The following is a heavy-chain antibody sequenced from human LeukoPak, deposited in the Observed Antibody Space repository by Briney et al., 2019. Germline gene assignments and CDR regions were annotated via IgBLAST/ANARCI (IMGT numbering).Heavy chain of an antibody. D-gene: IGHD2-2*01. CDR2: INPNSGGT. J-gene: IGHJ4*02. V-gene: IGHV1-2*02. CDR3: ARDKYQLPRVIYYFDY. Sequence: GAXVKVSRKAXGYTFTXYYMHWVRQAPGQGLEWMGWINPNSGGTNYAQKFQGRVTMTRDTSISTAYMELSRLRSDDTAVYYCARDKYQLPRVIYYFDYWGQGTLVTVSS. CDR1: GYTFTXYY.